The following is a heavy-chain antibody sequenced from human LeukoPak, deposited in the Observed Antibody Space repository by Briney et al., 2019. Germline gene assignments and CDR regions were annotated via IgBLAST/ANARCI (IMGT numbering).Heavy chain of an antibody. Sequence: GGSLRLSCAASGFTFDDYTIHWVRQAPGKGLEWVSLISWDGGSTYYADSVKGRFTISRDNSKNSLYLQMNSLRTEDTALYYCAKMGYCTNGVCFDPTDYWGQGTLVTVSS. CDR2: ISWDGGST. CDR3: AKMGYCTNGVCFDPTDY. J-gene: IGHJ4*02. D-gene: IGHD2-8*01. CDR1: GFTFDDYT. V-gene: IGHV3-43*01.